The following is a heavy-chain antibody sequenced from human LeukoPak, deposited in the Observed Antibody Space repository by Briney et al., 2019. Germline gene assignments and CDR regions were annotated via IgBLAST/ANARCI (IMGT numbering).Heavy chain of an antibody. CDR3: ARPPRSYSGSYVGYFQH. V-gene: IGHV3-23*01. D-gene: IGHD1-26*01. J-gene: IGHJ1*01. Sequence: GGSLRLSCAASGFTFSSSAMSWVRQVPGKGLEWVSGISASGGSTYYADSVRGRFTISRDNSKNTLYVQMNSLRAEDTAVYYCARPPRSYSGSYVGYFQHWGQGTLVTVSS. CDR1: GFTFSSSA. CDR2: ISASGGST.